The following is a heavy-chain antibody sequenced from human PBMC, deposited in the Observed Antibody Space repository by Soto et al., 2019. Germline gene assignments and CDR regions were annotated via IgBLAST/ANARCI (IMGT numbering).Heavy chain of an antibody. Sequence: PGGSLRLSCAASGFTFSTYSMNWVRQAPGKGLEWVSSISSSSTIYYADSVKGRFTISRDNVQNSLYLQMHSLRAEDTAVYYCARERGSGWIFDYWGHGTLVTVSS. D-gene: IGHD6-19*01. CDR2: ISSSSTI. J-gene: IGHJ4*01. V-gene: IGHV3-48*01. CDR3: ARERGSGWIFDY. CDR1: GFTFSTYS.